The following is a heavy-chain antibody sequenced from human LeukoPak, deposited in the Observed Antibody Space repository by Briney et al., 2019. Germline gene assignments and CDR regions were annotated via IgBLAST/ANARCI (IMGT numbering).Heavy chain of an antibody. CDR1: GGSFSGYY. Sequence: PSETLSLTCAVYGGSFSGYYWSWICQPPGKGLEWIGEINHSGSTNYNPSLKSRVTISVDTSKNQFSLKLSSVTAADTAVYYCASASITRYYFDYWGQGTLVTVSS. J-gene: IGHJ4*02. V-gene: IGHV4-34*01. D-gene: IGHD4-11*01. CDR2: INHSGST. CDR3: ASASITRYYFDY.